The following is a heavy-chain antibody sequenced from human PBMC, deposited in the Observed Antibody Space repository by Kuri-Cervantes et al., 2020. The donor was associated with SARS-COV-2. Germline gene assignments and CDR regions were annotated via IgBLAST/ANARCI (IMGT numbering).Heavy chain of an antibody. Sequence: GGSLRLSCAASRFTFNTYRMNWVRQAPGKGLEWVSSISSSSSYIYYADSVKGRFTISRDNAKNSLYLQMNSLRAEDTAVYYCARARYCSSTSCYTDYYYMDVWGKGTTVTISS. V-gene: IGHV3-21*01. CDR3: ARARYCSSTSCYTDYYYMDV. CDR1: RFTFNTYR. J-gene: IGHJ6*03. D-gene: IGHD2-2*02. CDR2: ISSSSSYI.